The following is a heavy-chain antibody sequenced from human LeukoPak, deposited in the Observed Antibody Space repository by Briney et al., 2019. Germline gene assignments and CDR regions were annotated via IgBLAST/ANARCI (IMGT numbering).Heavy chain of an antibody. V-gene: IGHV4-31*03. Sequence: SETLSLTCTVSGGSISSGGYYWSWIRQHPGKGLEWIGYIYYSGSTYYNPSLKSRVTISVDTSKNQFSLKLSSVTAADTAVYYCARAYDSSDNWFDPWGQGTLVTVSS. CDR1: GGSISSGGYY. CDR3: ARAYDSSDNWFDP. CDR2: IYYSGST. D-gene: IGHD3-22*01. J-gene: IGHJ5*02.